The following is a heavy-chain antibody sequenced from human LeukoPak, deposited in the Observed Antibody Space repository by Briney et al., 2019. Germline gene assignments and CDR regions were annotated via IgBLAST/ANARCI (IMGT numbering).Heavy chain of an antibody. CDR2: ISAYNGNT. CDR1: GYTFTSYG. V-gene: IGHV1-18*04. Sequence: ASVKVSCKASGYTFTSYGIGWVRQAPGQGLEWMGWISAYNGNTNYAPKLQGRVTMTTDTSTSTAYMELRSLRSDDTAVYYCARVGEDCSGGSCPDYWGQGTLVTVSS. CDR3: ARVGEDCSGGSCPDY. D-gene: IGHD2-15*01. J-gene: IGHJ4*02.